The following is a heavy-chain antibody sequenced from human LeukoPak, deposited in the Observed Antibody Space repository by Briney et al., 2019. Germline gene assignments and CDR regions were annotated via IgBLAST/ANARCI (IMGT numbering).Heavy chain of an antibody. CDR2: ISAYNGNT. CDR1: GYTLTSYG. J-gene: IGHJ6*02. V-gene: IGHV1-18*01. Sequence: ASVKVSCKASGYTLTSYGISWVRQAPGQGLEWMGWISAYNGNTNYAQKLQGRVTMTTDTSTSTAYMELRSLRSDDTAVYYCAREYYYDSSGYTYYYYGMDVWGQGTTVTVSS. CDR3: AREYYYDSSGYTYYYYGMDV. D-gene: IGHD3-22*01.